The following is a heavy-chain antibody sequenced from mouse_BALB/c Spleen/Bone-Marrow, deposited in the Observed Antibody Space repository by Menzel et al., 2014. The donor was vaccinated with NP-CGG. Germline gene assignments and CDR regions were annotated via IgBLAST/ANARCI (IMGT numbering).Heavy chain of an antibody. D-gene: IGHD3-2*02. CDR3: ARVRYFDY. V-gene: IGHV5-6-3*01. CDR1: GFTFSSYG. Sequence: DVKLVESGGGLVQPGGSLKLSCAASGFTFSSYGMSWVRQTPDKRLELVATINSNGGSTYYPDSVKGRFTISRDNAKNTLYLQMSSLKSEDTAMYYCARVRYFDYWGQGTSLTVSS. CDR2: INSNGGST. J-gene: IGHJ2*03.